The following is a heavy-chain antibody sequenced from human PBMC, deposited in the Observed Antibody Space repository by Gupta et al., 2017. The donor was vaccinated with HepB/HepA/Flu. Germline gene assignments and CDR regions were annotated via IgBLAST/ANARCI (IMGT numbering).Heavy chain of an antibody. V-gene: IGHV1-2*02. J-gene: IGHJ5*02. Sequence: QVHLMQSGAEVKKPRASVKVSCKLSGNSFGDKYIQRVRQAPGQGLEWMGWINPNSGGNKYGQSFQGRVTMTRDTSVSTADMELERLTSDDTAMYYCARGGSPPYGSGSYSFDPWGPGTLVTVSS. CDR2: INPNSGGN. CDR3: ARGGSPPYGSGSYSFDP. D-gene: IGHD3-10*01. CDR1: GNSFGDKY.